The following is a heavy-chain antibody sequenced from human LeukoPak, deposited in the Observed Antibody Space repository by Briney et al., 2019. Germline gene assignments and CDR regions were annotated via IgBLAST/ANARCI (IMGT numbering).Heavy chain of an antibody. V-gene: IGHV3-7*01. CDR2: IRQDGSTK. J-gene: IGHJ4*02. CDR3: ARAVDLADY. Sequence: SGGSLRLSCAASGFTFSDHWMSWVRQAPGKGLEWVANIRQDGSTKFYADSVKGRFTISRDNAKNPVFLQMDNLTPDDTAVYYCARAVDLADYWGQGTLVTVSS. CDR1: GFTFSDHW.